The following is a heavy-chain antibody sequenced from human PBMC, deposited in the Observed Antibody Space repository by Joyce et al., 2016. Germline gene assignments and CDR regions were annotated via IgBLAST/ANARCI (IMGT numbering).Heavy chain of an antibody. D-gene: IGHD6-19*01. J-gene: IGHJ3*02. CDR2: INPIFDIS. CDR3: ARGISSGAERIYAFDI. Sequence: QVQLVQSGAEVKKSGSSVKVSCKASGGTFRNYIINWVRQAPGQGLEWMGGINPIFDISTYAQKFRGRATVSADESTNTAYMELSSLRSDDTAVYYCARGISSGAERIYAFDIWAQGTMVTVSS. CDR1: GGTFRNYI. V-gene: IGHV1-69*01.